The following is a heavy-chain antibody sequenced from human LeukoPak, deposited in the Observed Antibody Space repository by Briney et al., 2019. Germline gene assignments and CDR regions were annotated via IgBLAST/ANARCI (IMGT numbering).Heavy chain of an antibody. CDR3: ARGDYGDALDY. Sequence: PGGSLRLSCAASGFTFSSYWMHWVRQAPGKGLVWVSRINSDGSSTSYADSVKGRFTISRDNAKNTLYLQMNSLRAEDTAVYYCARGDYGDALDYWGQGTLVTVSS. J-gene: IGHJ4*02. CDR2: INSDGSST. D-gene: IGHD4-17*01. CDR1: GFTFSSYW. V-gene: IGHV3-74*01.